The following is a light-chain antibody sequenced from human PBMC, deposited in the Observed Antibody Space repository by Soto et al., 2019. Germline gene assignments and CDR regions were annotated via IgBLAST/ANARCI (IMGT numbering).Light chain of an antibody. CDR2: EVP. CDR1: SGDIGSYNR. CDR3: SSYTNINTRACV. V-gene: IGLV2-14*01. Sequence: QSALTQPASVSGSPGQSITISCTGTSGDIGSYNRVSWYQQHPGKAPKLIIYEVPGRPSGVSNRFSGSKSGNTASLTISGLQAEDEAEYYCSSYTNINTRACVFGTGTQLTVL. J-gene: IGLJ7*01.